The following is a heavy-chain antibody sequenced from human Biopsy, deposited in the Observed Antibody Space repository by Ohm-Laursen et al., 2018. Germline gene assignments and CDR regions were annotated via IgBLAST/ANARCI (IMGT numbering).Heavy chain of an antibody. V-gene: IGHV4-59*01. CDR3: ARDRGSGWTDY. CDR2: IYYSGST. CDR1: GYSMSTYY. Sequence: SETLSLTWSVSGYSMSTYYWSWIRQSPGEGLEWIGHIYYSGSTNYNPSLQSRVVMSVDTSKNQFSLRLNSVTAADTATYYCARDRGSGWTDYWGQGTLVTVSS. D-gene: IGHD6-19*01. J-gene: IGHJ4*02.